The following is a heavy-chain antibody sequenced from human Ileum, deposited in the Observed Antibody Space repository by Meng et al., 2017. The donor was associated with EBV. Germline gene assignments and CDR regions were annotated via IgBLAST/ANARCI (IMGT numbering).Heavy chain of an antibody. CDR3: ASMPRASRRFPD. CDR2: INAFFGTG. V-gene: IGHV1-69*01. Sequence: AQVVSAGAGRTTPGSSLQVSCTSAVSNCGRPSLRWVRQAPGKGLEWMGGINAFFGTGNYAQRFQGSVTIVVTETTNIAHMQFSSMRSDDTAVYYSASMPRASRRFPDWGQGTLVTVSS. J-gene: IGHJ4*02. CDR1: VSNCGRPS. D-gene: IGHD2-2*01.